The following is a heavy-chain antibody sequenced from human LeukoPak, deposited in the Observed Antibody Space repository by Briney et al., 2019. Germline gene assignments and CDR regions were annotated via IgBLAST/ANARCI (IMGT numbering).Heavy chain of an antibody. CDR1: GFTFSSYS. CDR3: AKDGIAAAAAYYFDY. V-gene: IGHV3-23*01. Sequence: GGSLRLSCAASGFTFSSYSMNWVRQAPGKGLEWVSAISGSGGSTYYADSVKGRFTISRDNSKNTLYLQMNSLRAEDTAVYYCAKDGIAAAAAYYFDYWGQGTLVTVSS. CDR2: ISGSGGST. D-gene: IGHD6-13*01. J-gene: IGHJ4*02.